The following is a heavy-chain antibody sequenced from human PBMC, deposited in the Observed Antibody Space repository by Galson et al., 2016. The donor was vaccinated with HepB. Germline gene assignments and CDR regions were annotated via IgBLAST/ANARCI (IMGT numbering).Heavy chain of an antibody. CDR2: IYPFESET. V-gene: IGHV5-51*01. CDR3: ARLYGYSGYDSIDY. D-gene: IGHD5-12*01. J-gene: IGHJ4*02. Sequence: QSGAEVKKPGESLKISCPGSGYSFSSYWIGWVRQMPGKGLEWMGIIYPFESETRYSPSFQGQITISADKSISTAYLQWSSLKASDSAMYYCARLYGYSGYDSIDYWGQGTLVTVSS. CDR1: GYSFSSYW.